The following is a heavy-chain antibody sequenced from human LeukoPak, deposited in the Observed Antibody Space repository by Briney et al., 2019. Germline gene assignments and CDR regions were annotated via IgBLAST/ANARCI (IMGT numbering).Heavy chain of an antibody. V-gene: IGHV5-10-1*01. CDR3: ARHDYYGMDV. CDR2: IDPSDSYT. CDR1: GYSFTSYW. J-gene: IGHJ6*02. Sequence: GESLKISCEGSGYSFTSYWISWVRQMPGKGLEWMGRIDPSDSYTKYSPSFQGHVTISADKSTSTAYLQWSSLRVSDTGMYYCARHDYYGMDVWGQGTKVTVSS.